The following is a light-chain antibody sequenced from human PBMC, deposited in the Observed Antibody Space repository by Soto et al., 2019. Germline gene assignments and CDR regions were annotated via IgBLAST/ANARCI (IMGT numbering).Light chain of an antibody. CDR2: EGS. CDR3: CSYAGSSTLV. Sequence: QSPLTQPASVSGSPGQSITISCTGTSSDVGSYNLVSWYQQHPGKSPKLMIYEGSKRPSGVSNRLSGYMSGNTASLTISGFQAEDEADYYCCSYAGSSTLVFGGGTKLTVL. V-gene: IGLV2-23*01. J-gene: IGLJ2*01. CDR1: SSDVGSYNL.